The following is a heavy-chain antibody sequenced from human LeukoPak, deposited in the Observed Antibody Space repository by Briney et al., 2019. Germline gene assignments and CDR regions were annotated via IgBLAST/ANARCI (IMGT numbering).Heavy chain of an antibody. CDR1: GGSISSYY. Sequence: PSETLSLTCTVSGGSISSYYWSWIRPPPGKGLEWIGYIYYSGSTNYNPSLKSRVTISVDTSKNQFSLKLSSVTAADTAVYYCARGSGSRVKHWFDPWGQGTLVTVSS. J-gene: IGHJ5*02. CDR3: ARGSGSRVKHWFDP. V-gene: IGHV4-59*01. D-gene: IGHD2-8*01. CDR2: IYYSGST.